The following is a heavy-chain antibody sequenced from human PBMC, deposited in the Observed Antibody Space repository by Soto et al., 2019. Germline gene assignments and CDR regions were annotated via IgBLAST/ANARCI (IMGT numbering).Heavy chain of an antibody. CDR2: ISAHNGNT. Sequence: QVHLVQSGAEVKKPGASVKVSCKASGYTFTSYGITWVRQAPGQGLEWMGWISAHNGNTDYAQKLQGRAIVTRDTSTRTAYMELRSLISDDAAVYYCARGRYGEYWGQGALVTVSS. D-gene: IGHD3-10*01. J-gene: IGHJ4*02. V-gene: IGHV1-18*01. CDR3: ARGRYGEY. CDR1: GYTFTSYG.